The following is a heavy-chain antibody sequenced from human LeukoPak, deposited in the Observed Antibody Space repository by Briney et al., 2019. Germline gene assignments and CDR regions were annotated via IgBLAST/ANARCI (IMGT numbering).Heavy chain of an antibody. CDR1: GGTFISYA. V-gene: IGHV1-69*05. J-gene: IGHJ6*03. CDR3: AIANYYQLPDYYYYYMDV. D-gene: IGHD2-2*01. CDR2: IIPIFGTA. Sequence: SVKVSFKASGGTFISYAISWVRQAPGQGLEWMGGIIPIFGTANYAQKFQGRVTITTDESTSTAYVELSRLRSDDTAVYYCAIANYYQLPDYYYYYMDVWGKGTTVTVSS.